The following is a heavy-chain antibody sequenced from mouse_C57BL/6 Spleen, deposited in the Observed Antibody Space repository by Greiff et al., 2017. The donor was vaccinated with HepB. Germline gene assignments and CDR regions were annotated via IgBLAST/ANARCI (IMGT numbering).Heavy chain of an antibody. J-gene: IGHJ3*01. V-gene: IGHV1-22*01. CDR2: INPNNGGT. Sequence: SFNSSLYTFTYYNIHCLNHIHGKSLEWIGYINPNNGGTSYNQKFKGKATLTVNKSSSTAYMELRSLTSEDSAVYYCARAWLSWFAYWGQGTLVTVSA. CDR1: LYTFTYYN. CDR3: ARAWLSWFAY. D-gene: IGHD2-2*01.